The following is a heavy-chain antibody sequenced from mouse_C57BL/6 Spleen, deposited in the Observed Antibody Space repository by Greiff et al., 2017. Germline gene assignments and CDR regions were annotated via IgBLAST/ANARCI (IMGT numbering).Heavy chain of an antibody. V-gene: IGHV1-64*01. CDR1: GYTFTSYW. D-gene: IGHD2-1*01. J-gene: IGHJ4*01. CDR2: IHPNSGRT. Sequence: QVQLQQPGAELVKPGASVKLSCKASGYTFTSYWMHWVKQRPGQGLEWIGMIHPNSGRTNYNEKFKSKATLTVDKSSSTAYMQLSSLTSEDSAVDDCARSGNGGYYAMDYWGQGTSVTVSS. CDR3: ARSGNGGYYAMDY.